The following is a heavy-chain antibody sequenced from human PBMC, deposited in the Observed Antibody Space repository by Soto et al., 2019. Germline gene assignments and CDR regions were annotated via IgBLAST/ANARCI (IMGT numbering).Heavy chain of an antibody. Sequence: QVQLGESGGGVVQPGRSLRLYCAASGFTFSRFGMHWVRQAPGKGLEWVAVIWYDGSNKYYADSVKGRFTISRDNSKNTLYLQMNSLRVEDTAVYSCVRDEGTAAAGPYYYYAMDVWGQGTTVTVSS. CDR1: GFTFSRFG. V-gene: IGHV3-33*01. J-gene: IGHJ6*02. CDR2: IWYDGSNK. CDR3: VRDEGTAAAGPYYYYAMDV. D-gene: IGHD6-13*01.